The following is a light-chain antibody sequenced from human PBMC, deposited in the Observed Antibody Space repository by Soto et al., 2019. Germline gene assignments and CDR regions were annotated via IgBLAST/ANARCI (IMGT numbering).Light chain of an antibody. CDR2: GAS. CDR3: QQYGGVPYT. Sequence: EDVLTQSPATLSLSPGERATLSCRASQSVSSNLAWYQQRPGQAPRLLIYGASSGATGIPDRFSGSGSGTDFTLTISRLEPEDFAIYYCQQYGGVPYTFGQGTKLEIK. V-gene: IGKV3-20*01. J-gene: IGKJ2*01. CDR1: QSVSSN.